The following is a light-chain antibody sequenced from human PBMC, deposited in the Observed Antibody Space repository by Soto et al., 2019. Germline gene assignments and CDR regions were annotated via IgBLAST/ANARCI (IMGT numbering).Light chain of an antibody. CDR1: QSVSSSH. J-gene: IGKJ1*01. Sequence: EIVLTQYPDTLSLSPGETSTLSCGASQSVSSSHIAWYQQKPGQSPRLLIDGASSRASGIPDRFSGSGSGTEFTLTISSLQPDDFATYYCLPYNLYPSFGQGSIVDI. V-gene: IGKV3-20*01. CDR2: GAS. CDR3: LPYNLYPS.